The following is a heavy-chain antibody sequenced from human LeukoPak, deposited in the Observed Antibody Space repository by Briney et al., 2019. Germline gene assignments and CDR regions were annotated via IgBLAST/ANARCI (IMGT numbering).Heavy chain of an antibody. CDR2: INHSGST. D-gene: IGHD3-10*02. J-gene: IGHJ3*02. Sequence: SETLSLTCAVYGGSFSGYYWSWIRQPPGKGLEWIGEINHSGSTNYNPSLKSRVTISVDTPKNQFSLKLSSVTAADTAVYYCARGLSVFAFDIWGQGTMVTVSS. CDR1: GGSFSGYY. CDR3: ARGLSVFAFDI. V-gene: IGHV4-34*01.